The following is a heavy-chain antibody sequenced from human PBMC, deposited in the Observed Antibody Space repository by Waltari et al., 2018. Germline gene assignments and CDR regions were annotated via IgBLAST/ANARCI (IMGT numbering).Heavy chain of an antibody. Sequence: EVQLVESCGDWVTPGLSLLLSCASSSFRLGKYWMAGVRQARGKGLGWVDNIKQDGSTKYYEASGRGRFTISRDNAKNSLYRQMNSLRAEDTAVYYCARDRGWLAHDYWGQGTLVTVSS. V-gene: IGHV3-7*04. CDR2: IKQDGSTK. CDR1: SFRLGKYW. CDR3: ARDRGWLAHDY. J-gene: IGHJ4*02. D-gene: IGHD6-19*01.